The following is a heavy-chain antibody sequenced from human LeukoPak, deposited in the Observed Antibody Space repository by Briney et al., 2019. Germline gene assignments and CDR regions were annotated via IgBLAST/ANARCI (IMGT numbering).Heavy chain of an antibody. CDR1: GFTFSSHG. CDR2: ISYDGSNK. Sequence: GRSLRLSCAASGFTFSSHGMHWVRQAPGKGLEWVAVISYDGSNKYYADSVKGRFTISRDNSKNTLYLQMNSLRAEDTAVYYCAKEAGGIAVAGEARYFDYWGQGTLVTVSS. D-gene: IGHD6-19*01. V-gene: IGHV3-30*18. J-gene: IGHJ4*02. CDR3: AKEAGGIAVAGEARYFDY.